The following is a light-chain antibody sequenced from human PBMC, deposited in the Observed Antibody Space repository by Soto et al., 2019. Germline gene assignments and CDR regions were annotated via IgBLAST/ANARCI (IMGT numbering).Light chain of an antibody. V-gene: IGKV3-20*01. Sequence: EIVMTQSPATLSVSPGARATLSCRASQSFAASHIAWYQQNPGQAPKLPIYGASNRATGIPDRFSGSGSGTDFTLTISRLEPEDFAVYYCQQYGSSPRTFGQGTKVDIK. CDR3: QQYGSSPRT. CDR2: GAS. CDR1: QSFAASH. J-gene: IGKJ1*01.